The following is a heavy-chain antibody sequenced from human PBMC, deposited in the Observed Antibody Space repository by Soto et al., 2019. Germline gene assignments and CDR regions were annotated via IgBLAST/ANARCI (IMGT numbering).Heavy chain of an antibody. V-gene: IGHV3-23*01. CDR2: ISGSGGST. CDR3: AKVARTTRPLFGEWYFDY. D-gene: IGHD3-10*02. CDR1: GFTFSSYA. J-gene: IGHJ4*02. Sequence: EVQLLESGGGLVQPGGSLRLSCAASGFTFSSYAMSWVRQAPGKGLEWVSAISGSGGSTYYADSVKGRFTISRDNSKNTLYLQMNSLRAEDTAVYYCAKVARTTRPLFGEWYFDYWGQGTLVTVSS.